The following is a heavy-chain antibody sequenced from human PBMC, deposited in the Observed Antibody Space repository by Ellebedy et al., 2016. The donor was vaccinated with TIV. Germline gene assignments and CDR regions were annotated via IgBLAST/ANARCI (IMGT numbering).Heavy chain of an antibody. CDR3: AKEGERWRQWRELDY. CDR1: GFTFSSYA. V-gene: IGHV3-30*18. Sequence: PGGSLRLSCAASGFTFSSYAMHWVRQAPGKGLEWVAVISYDGSNKYYVDSVKGRFTISRDNSKNTLYLQMNSLSAEDTAVYYCAKEGERWRQWRELDYWGQGTLVTVSS. CDR2: ISYDGSNK. J-gene: IGHJ4*02. D-gene: IGHD5-24*01.